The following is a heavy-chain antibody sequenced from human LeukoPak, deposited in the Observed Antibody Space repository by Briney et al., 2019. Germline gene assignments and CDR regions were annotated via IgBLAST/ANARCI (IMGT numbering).Heavy chain of an antibody. CDR3: ANLYGDYPDY. D-gene: IGHD4-17*01. CDR2: ISYDGSSE. J-gene: IGHJ4*02. Sequence: PGRSLRLSCAASGFTFSKFGMHWVRQAPGKGLERVAVISYDGSSEYYGDSVKGRFTISRDNSKNTLYLQMNSLRVEDTAVYYCANLYGDYPDYWGQGTLVTVSS. CDR1: GFTFSKFG. V-gene: IGHV3-30*18.